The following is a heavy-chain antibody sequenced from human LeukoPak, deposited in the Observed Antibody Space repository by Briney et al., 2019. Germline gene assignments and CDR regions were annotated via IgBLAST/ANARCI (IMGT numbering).Heavy chain of an antibody. V-gene: IGHV3-23*01. CDR3: AKEATKGNYYDSSGYSLDY. CDR1: GFTFSSYT. D-gene: IGHD3-22*01. Sequence: GGSLRLSCEASGFTFSSYTMTWVRQAPGKGLEWVSHISSGGDTTYYADSVKGRFTISRDNSKNTLYLQMNSLRAEDTAVFYCAKEATKGNYYDSSGYSLDYWGQGTLVTVSS. CDR2: ISSGGDTT. J-gene: IGHJ4*02.